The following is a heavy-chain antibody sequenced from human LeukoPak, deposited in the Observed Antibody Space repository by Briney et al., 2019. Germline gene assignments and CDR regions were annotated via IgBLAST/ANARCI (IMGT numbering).Heavy chain of an antibody. CDR2: IYPGDSDT. Sequence: GESLKISCKGSGYSFPSYWIGWVRQMPGKGLEWMGIIYPGDSDTRYSPSFQGQVTISADKSISTAYLQWSSLKASDAAMYCCVRQGFYYDTSGYYGIDHWGQGTLVTVSS. D-gene: IGHD3-22*01. CDR1: GYSFPSYW. CDR3: VRQGFYYDTSGYYGIDH. V-gene: IGHV5-51*01. J-gene: IGHJ4*02.